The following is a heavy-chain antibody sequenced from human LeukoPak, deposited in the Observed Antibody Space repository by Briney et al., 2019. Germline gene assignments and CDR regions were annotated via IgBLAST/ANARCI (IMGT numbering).Heavy chain of an antibody. J-gene: IGHJ3*02. D-gene: IGHD3-16*02. CDR2: IIPILGIA. CDR3: ARDPTITFGGVIVNDAFDI. CDR1: GGTFSSYA. V-gene: IGHV1-69*04. Sequence: SVKVSCKASGGTFSSYAISWVRQAPGQGLEWMGRIIPILGIANYAQKFQGRVTITADKSTSTAYMELSSLRSEDTAVYYCARDPTITFGGVIVNDAFDIWGQGTMVTVSS.